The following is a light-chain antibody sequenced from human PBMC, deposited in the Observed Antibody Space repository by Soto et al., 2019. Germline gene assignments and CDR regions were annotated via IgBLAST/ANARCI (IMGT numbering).Light chain of an antibody. V-gene: IGKV3-20*01. J-gene: IGKJ3*01. CDR1: QSVSSNY. CDR3: QQYGTSPGLFT. CDR2: GAS. Sequence: EIVLTQSPVTLSLSPGERATLSCRASQSVSSNYLAWYQQKPGQAPRLLIYGASSRATGIPDRFSGSGSGTDFTLTINRLEPEDFAVYYCQQYGTSPGLFTFGPGTKVDIK.